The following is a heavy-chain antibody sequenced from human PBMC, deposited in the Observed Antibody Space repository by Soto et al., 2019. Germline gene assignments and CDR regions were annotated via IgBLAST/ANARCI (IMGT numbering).Heavy chain of an antibody. CDR3: ARDRLPLGELSPGEY. V-gene: IGHV1-18*01. J-gene: IGHJ4*02. CDR1: GYTFTNYR. Sequence: QVQLMQSGAEVKKPGASVKVSCKASGYTFTNYRISWVRQAPGQGLEWMGYNRNYAQKLQGRVTMTTDTATSTAYLEVRSLRSDDTAVYYCARDRLPLGELSPGEYWGQGTVVTVSS. D-gene: IGHD3-16*02. CDR2: NR.